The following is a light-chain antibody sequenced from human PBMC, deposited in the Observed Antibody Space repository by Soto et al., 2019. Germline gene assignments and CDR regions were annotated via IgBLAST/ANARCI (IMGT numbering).Light chain of an antibody. J-gene: IGLJ7*01. CDR1: SGHNTYT. CDR2: LERSGSY. V-gene: IGLV4-60*03. CDR3: ETWDSNTHTV. Sequence: QSVLTQSSSASASLGSSVKLTCTLSSGHNTYTIAWHQQQPGKAPRYLMKLERSGSYDKGSGVPDRFSGSSSGADRYLTICNLQSEDEADYYCETWDSNTHTVFGGGTQLTVL.